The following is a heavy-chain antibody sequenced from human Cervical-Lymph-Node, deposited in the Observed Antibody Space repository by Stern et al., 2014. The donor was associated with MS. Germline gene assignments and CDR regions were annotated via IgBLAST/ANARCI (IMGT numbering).Heavy chain of an antibody. CDR1: GFIFSNHN. Sequence: EVQLLESGGGLVKPGGSLRLSCAASGFIFSNHNMNWVRQAPGKGLEWISSISARGSYIYYADSVKGRFAISRDNAENSLFLQMNSLRVEDTAVYYCARSALYSSNWAPFDYWGQGTLVSVSS. V-gene: IGHV3-21*01. CDR3: ARSALYSSNWAPFDY. CDR2: ISARGSYI. D-gene: IGHD6-13*01. J-gene: IGHJ4*02.